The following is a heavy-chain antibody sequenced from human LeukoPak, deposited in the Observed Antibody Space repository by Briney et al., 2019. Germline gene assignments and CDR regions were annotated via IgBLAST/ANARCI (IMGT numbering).Heavy chain of an antibody. CDR2: ISYDGSNK. CDR3: ARDLLLVGYYYYGMDV. V-gene: IGHV3-30-3*01. CDR1: GFTFSSYA. D-gene: IGHD3-9*01. J-gene: IGHJ6*02. Sequence: GGSLRLSCAASGFTFSSYATHWVRQAPGKGLEWVAVISYDGSNKYYADSVKGRFTISRDNSKNTLYLQMNSLRAEDTAVYYCARDLLLVGYYYYGMDVWGQGTTVTVSS.